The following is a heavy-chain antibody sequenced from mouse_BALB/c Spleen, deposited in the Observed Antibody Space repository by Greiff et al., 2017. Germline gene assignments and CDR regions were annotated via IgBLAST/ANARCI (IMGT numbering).Heavy chain of an antibody. J-gene: IGHJ3*01. Sequence: EVHLVESGGGLVQPGGSLKLSCAASGFTFSSYTMSWVRQTPEKRLEWVAYISNGGGSTYYPDTVKGRFTISRDNAKNTLYLQMSSLKSEDTAMDYCARQRAVAYPFAYWGQGTLVTVSA. CDR2: ISNGGGST. D-gene: IGHD6-5*01. V-gene: IGHV5-12-2*01. CDR1: GFTFSSYT. CDR3: ARQRAVAYPFAY.